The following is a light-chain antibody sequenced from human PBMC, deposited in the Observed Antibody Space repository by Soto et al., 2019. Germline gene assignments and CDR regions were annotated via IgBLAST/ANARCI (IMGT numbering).Light chain of an antibody. V-gene: IGLV2-14*01. J-gene: IGLJ3*02. CDR1: SSDVGGYNH. CDR3: SSYTSSSTV. Sequence: QSVLTQPASVSGSTGQSITISCTGPSSDVGGYNHVSWYQQHPGKATKLMIYEVSNRPSGVSNRFSGSKSGNTASLTISGLQAEDEADYYCSSYTSSSTVFGGGTNLTVL. CDR2: EVS.